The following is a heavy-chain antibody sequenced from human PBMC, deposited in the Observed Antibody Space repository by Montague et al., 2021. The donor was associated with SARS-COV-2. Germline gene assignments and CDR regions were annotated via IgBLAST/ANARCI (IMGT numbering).Heavy chain of an antibody. J-gene: IGHJ3*02. CDR2: INHSGST. Sequence: SETLSPTCAVYGGSFSGYYWSWIRQPPGKGLEWIGEINHSGSTNYNPSLKGRVTISVDTSKNQFSLKLSSVTAADTAVYYCAIPMVRGFSRAFDIWGQGTMVTVSS. CDR3: AIPMVRGFSRAFDI. D-gene: IGHD3-10*01. V-gene: IGHV4-34*01. CDR1: GGSFSGYY.